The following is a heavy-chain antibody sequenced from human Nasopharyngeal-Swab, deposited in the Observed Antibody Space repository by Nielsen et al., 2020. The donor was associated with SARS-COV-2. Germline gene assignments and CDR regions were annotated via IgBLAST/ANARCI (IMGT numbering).Heavy chain of an antibody. Sequence: ASVKVSCKASGYTFTNNYMHWVRQTPGQGLEWMGIINPSGGTTTYAQKFQGGVTMTRDTSTTTVYMELSSLRSEGTAVYYCARGTTFDAFDVWGQGTKVTVSS. CDR2: INPSGGTT. V-gene: IGHV1-46*01. CDR1: GYTFTNNY. J-gene: IGHJ3*01. D-gene: IGHD1-1*01. CDR3: ARGTTFDAFDV.